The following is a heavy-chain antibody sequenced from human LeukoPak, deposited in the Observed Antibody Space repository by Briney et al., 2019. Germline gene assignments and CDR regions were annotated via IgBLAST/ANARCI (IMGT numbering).Heavy chain of an antibody. CDR1: GFTFSSYS. V-gene: IGHV3-21*01. D-gene: IGHD3-3*01. J-gene: IGHJ4*02. CDR2: ISSSSSYI. CDR3: ARFLEWLLPTRTFDY. Sequence: GGSLRLSCAASGFTFSSYSMNWVRQAPGKGLEWVSSISSSSSYIYYADSVKGRFTISRDNAKNSLYLQMNSLRAEDTAVYYCARFLEWLLPTRTFDYWGQGTLVTVSS.